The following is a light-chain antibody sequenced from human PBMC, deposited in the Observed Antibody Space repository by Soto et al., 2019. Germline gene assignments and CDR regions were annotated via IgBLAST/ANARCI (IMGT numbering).Light chain of an antibody. CDR1: QSVSSY. V-gene: IGKV3-11*01. Sequence: EIVLTQSPATLSLSPGERATLSCRASQSVSSYLAWYQQKPGQAPRLLISDASNRSTGIPARFSGSGSGTDFTLSISSLEPEALAVYYCQPRSNWPLTFGGGTKVEIK. J-gene: IGKJ4*01. CDR2: DAS. CDR3: QPRSNWPLT.